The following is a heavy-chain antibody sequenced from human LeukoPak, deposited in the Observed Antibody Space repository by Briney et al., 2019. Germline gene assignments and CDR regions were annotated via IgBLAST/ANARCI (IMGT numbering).Heavy chain of an antibody. CDR1: GYTFTGYY. CDR3: ATDLFGRAMVTVFDY. V-gene: IGHV1-2*02. CDR2: INPNSGGT. D-gene: IGHD5-18*01. J-gene: IGHJ4*02. Sequence: GASVKVSCKASGYTFTGYYMHWVRQAPGQGLEWMGWINPNSGGTNYAQKFQGRVTMTRDTSISTAYMELSRLRSDDTAVYYCATDLFGRAMVTVFDYWGQGTLVTVSS.